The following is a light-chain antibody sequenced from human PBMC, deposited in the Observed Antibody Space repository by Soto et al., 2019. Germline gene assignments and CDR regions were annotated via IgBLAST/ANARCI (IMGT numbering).Light chain of an antibody. CDR1: QSVSSNY. Sequence: EIVLTQPPGTLSLSPGERATFSCRASQSVSSNYLAWYQQKPGQAPRLLIYGAFKRATGIPDRFSGSGSGTDFTLTISRLESEDFAVYYCQQYGSSPRTFGQGTKVDIK. CDR2: GAF. V-gene: IGKV3-20*01. CDR3: QQYGSSPRT. J-gene: IGKJ1*01.